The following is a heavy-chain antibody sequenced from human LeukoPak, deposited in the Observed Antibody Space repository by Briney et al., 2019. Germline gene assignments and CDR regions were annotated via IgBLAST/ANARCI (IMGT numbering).Heavy chain of an antibody. CDR1: GYTFTSYG. CDR3: AREWFGELGGNWFDP. J-gene: IGHJ5*02. CDR2: ISAYNGNT. Sequence: GASVKVSCKASGYTFTSYGISWVRQAPGQGLEWMGWISAYNGNTNYAQKLQGRVTMTTDTSTSTAYMELRSPRSDDTAVYYCAREWFGELGGNWFDPWGQGTLVTVSS. V-gene: IGHV1-18*01. D-gene: IGHD3-10*01.